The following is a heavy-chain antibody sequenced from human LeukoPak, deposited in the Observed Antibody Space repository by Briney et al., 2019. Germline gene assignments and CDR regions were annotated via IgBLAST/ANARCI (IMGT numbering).Heavy chain of an antibody. CDR2: IWYDGSNK. D-gene: IGHD5-12*01. CDR3: TKGYSGYDYAFDI. Sequence: PGGSLRLSCAASGFTFSSYGMHWVRQAPGKGLEWVAVIWYDGSNKCYADSVKGRFTISRDNSKNTVYLEMNSLRDDDTAVYYCTKGYSGYDYAFDIWGQGTMVTVSS. CDR1: GFTFSSYG. J-gene: IGHJ3*02. V-gene: IGHV3-30*02.